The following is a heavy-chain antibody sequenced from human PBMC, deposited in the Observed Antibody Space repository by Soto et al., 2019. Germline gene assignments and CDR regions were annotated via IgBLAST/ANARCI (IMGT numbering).Heavy chain of an antibody. CDR1: GGTFSSYA. V-gene: IGHV1-69*13. D-gene: IGHD6-13*01. CDR2: IIPIFGTA. CDR3: ARDTSIAAAVRFDP. J-gene: IGHJ5*02. Sequence: ASVKVSCXASGGTFSSYAISWVRQAPGQGLEWMGGIIPIFGTANYAQKFQGRVTITADESTSTAYMELSSLRSEDTAVYYCARDTSIAAAVRFDPWGQGTLVTVSS.